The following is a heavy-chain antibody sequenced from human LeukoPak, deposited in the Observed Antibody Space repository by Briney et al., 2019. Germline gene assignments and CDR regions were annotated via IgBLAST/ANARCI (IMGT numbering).Heavy chain of an antibody. CDR2: ISRIQADK. J-gene: IGHJ4*02. CDR3: AKVKGWWPPTSADY. D-gene: IGHD2-15*01. V-gene: IGHV3-23*01. CDR1: GFTFSTFG. Sequence: GGTLRLSCETSGFTFSTFGMSWVRQAPGKGLMWVSTISRIQADKYDADSVKGRFTISRDNSKNTLYLQMSSLRVEDTAVYYCAKVKGWWPPTSADYWGQGTLVTVSS.